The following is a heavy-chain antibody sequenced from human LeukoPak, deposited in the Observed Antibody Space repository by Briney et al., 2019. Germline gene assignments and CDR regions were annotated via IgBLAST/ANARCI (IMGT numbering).Heavy chain of an antibody. CDR1: GYSFTNYW. CDR3: ARLMERDFDY. J-gene: IGHJ4*02. D-gene: IGHD3-3*01. Sequence: GESLKISCKASGYSFTNYWIGWVRQMPGKGLEWMGIIYPVNSDTRYSPSFQGQVTISADKSISTAYLQWSSLKASDTAMYYCARLMERDFDYWGQGTLVTAPS. CDR2: IYPVNSDT. V-gene: IGHV5-51*01.